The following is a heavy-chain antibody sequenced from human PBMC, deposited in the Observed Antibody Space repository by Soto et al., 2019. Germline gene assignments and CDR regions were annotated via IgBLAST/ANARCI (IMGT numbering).Heavy chain of an antibody. D-gene: IGHD1-26*01. CDR3: ATAKLLPPWLSDY. Sequence: GGSLRLSCAASGFTVSSNYMSWVRQAPGKGLEWVSVIYSGGSTYYADSVKGRFIISRDDSKNTLFLQMNSLRAEDTAVYYCATAKLLPPWLSDYWGQGTLVTVSS. V-gene: IGHV3-66*01. CDR1: GFTVSSNY. J-gene: IGHJ4*02. CDR2: IYSGGST.